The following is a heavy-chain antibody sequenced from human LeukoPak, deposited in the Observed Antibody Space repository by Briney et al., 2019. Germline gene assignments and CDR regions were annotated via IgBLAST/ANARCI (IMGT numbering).Heavy chain of an antibody. CDR2: IYYSGSI. Sequence: SETLSLTCTVSGGSVSSGSYYWSWIRQPPGKGLEWIGYIYYSGSINYNPSLKSRVTISVDTSKNQFSLKLSSVTAADTAVYYCARAAPAAAGYDYWGQGTLVTVSS. CDR3: ARAAPAAAGYDY. V-gene: IGHV4-61*01. J-gene: IGHJ4*02. CDR1: GGSVSSGSYY. D-gene: IGHD6-13*01.